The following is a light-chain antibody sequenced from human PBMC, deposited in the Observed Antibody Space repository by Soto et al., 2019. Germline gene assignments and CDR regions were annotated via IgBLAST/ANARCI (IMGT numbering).Light chain of an antibody. CDR1: QDITNY. J-gene: IGKJ5*01. Sequence: DIQMTQSPSSLSASVGDRVTITCQASQDITNYLNWYQQKPGKAPRLLLYDVSSLETGVPSRFSGSGSGTDFTFTISSLQPEDIATYYCQHYDHLPITFGQGTRLEIK. V-gene: IGKV1-33*01. CDR2: DVS. CDR3: QHYDHLPIT.